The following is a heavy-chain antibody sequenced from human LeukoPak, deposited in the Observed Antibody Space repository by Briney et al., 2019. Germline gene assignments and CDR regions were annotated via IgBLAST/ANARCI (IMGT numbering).Heavy chain of an antibody. CDR3: ARDPPSFQY. J-gene: IGHJ1*01. CDR2: ISSSRGSYI. V-gene: IGHV3-21*01. Sequence: GGSPRLSCAASGFTFSNYNMNWVRQAPGKGLEWVSTISSSRGSYIYYADSVKGRFTISRDNAKNSLYLQMNSLRAEDTAVYYCARDPPSFQYWGQGTLVTVSA. CDR1: GFTFSNYN.